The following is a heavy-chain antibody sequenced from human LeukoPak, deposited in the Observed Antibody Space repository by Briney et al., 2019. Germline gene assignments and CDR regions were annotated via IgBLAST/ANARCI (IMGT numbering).Heavy chain of an antibody. V-gene: IGHV4-30-4*08. J-gene: IGHJ3*02. D-gene: IGHD2-15*01. CDR3: AREAFCSGGGCYSERAYDI. CDR1: GGSISSDDYY. Sequence: SETLSLTXTVSGGSISSDDYYWSWIRQPPGKGLEWIGYIYYSGSTYYNPSLKSRITISVDTSKNQFSLKLSSVTAADTAVYYCAREAFCSGGGCYSERAYDIWGQGTMVTVSS. CDR2: IYYSGST.